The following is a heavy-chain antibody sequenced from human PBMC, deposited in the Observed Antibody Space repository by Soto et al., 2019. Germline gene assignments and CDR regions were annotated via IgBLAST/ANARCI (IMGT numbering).Heavy chain of an antibody. J-gene: IGHJ6*02. D-gene: IGHD2-21*02. CDR3: ASNVMVTASPGDGMVV. CDR1: GFTFSSYS. CDR2: ISSRSTYI. Sequence: EVQLVESGGGLVKPGGSLSLSCAASGFTFSSYSMNWVRQAPGKGLEWVSSISSRSTYISYADSVKGRFTISSGNAKDSLYLQMNRLRAEETAVYYCASNVMVTASPGDGMVVWCQGTTVTVSS. V-gene: IGHV3-21*01.